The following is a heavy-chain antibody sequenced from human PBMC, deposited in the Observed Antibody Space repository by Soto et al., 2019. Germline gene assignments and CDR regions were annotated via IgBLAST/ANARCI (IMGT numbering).Heavy chain of an antibody. Sequence: PGGSLRLSCAASGFSFSDYYMSWIRQAPGKGLEWVSYISSSGSTIYYADSVKGRFTISRDNAKNSLYLQMNSLRAEDTAVYDCARVLGGGLLWFGEYWFEPWGQGTMVTVSS. CDR3: ARVLGGGLLWFGEYWFEP. CDR1: GFSFSDYY. CDR2: ISSSGSTI. V-gene: IGHV3-11*01. J-gene: IGHJ5*02. D-gene: IGHD3-10*01.